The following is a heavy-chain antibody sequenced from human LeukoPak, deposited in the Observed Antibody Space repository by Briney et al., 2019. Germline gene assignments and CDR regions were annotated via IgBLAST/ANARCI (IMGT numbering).Heavy chain of an antibody. V-gene: IGHV3-21*01. CDR2: ISSSSNYI. D-gene: IGHD1-26*01. CDR3: ARDVGASAPDAFDI. CDR1: GFTFSTYN. J-gene: IGHJ3*02. Sequence: PGGSLRLSCAASGFTFSTYNMNWVRQAPGKGLEWVSSISSSSNYIYYADSVKGRFTISRDNAKNSLYLQMNSLRAEDTDVYYCARDVGASAPDAFDIWGQGPMVTVSS.